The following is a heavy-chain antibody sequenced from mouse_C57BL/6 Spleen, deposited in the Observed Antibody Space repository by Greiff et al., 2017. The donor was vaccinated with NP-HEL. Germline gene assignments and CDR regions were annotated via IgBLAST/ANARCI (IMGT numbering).Heavy chain of an antibody. CDR3: ARRRYDYDWFAY. Sequence: VQLQQSGPELVKPGASVKISCKASGYTFTDYYMNWVKQSHGKSLEWIGDINPNNGGTSYNQKFKGKATLTVDKSSSTAYMELRSLTSEDSAVYYCARRRYDYDWFAYWGQGTLVTVSA. D-gene: IGHD2-4*01. V-gene: IGHV1-26*01. CDR2: INPNNGGT. CDR1: GYTFTDYY. J-gene: IGHJ3*01.